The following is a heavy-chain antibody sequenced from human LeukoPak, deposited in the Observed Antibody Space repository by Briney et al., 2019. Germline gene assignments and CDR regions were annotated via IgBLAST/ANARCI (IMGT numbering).Heavy chain of an antibody. Sequence: ASVKVSCKVSGYTLTELSMHWVRQAPGKGLEWMGGFDSEDGETIYAQKFQGRVTMTEDTSTDTAYMELSSLRSEDTAVYYCAADTDILTGQDAFDIWGQGTMVTVSS. J-gene: IGHJ3*02. V-gene: IGHV1-24*01. CDR1: GYTLTELS. CDR2: FDSEDGET. D-gene: IGHD3-9*01. CDR3: AADTDILTGQDAFDI.